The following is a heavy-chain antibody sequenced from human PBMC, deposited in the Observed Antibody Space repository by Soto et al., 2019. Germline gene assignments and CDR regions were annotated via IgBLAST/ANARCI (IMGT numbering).Heavy chain of an antibody. CDR1: GFNFSFFG. V-gene: IGHV1-18*01. D-gene: IGHD3-22*01. Sequence: ASVKGSLQGFGFNFSFFGINLVRQGPGQGLEWMGWINPSDGNRNFAQKFEDRVTMTTATSTNTVFLELRSLKSDDTAIYYCARDRLRGYDSSGFYSWGQGTMVTVSS. CDR3: ARDRLRGYDSSGFYS. J-gene: IGHJ4*02. CDR2: INPSDGNR.